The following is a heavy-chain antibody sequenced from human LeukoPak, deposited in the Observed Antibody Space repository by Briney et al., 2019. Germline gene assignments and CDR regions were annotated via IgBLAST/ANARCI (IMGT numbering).Heavy chain of an antibody. V-gene: IGHV1-18*01. CDR1: GGTFSSYA. J-gene: IGHJ4*02. CDR3: ARDSSGGYDILTGYYTGFDY. D-gene: IGHD3-9*01. Sequence: ASVKVSCKASGGTFSSYAISWVRQAPGQGLEWMGWISAYNGNTNYAQKLQGRVTMTTDTSTSTAYMELRSLRSDDTAVYYCARDSSGGYDILTGYYTGFDYWGQGTLVTVSS. CDR2: ISAYNGNT.